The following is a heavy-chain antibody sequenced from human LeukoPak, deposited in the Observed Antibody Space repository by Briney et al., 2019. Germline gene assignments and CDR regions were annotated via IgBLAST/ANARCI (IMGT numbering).Heavy chain of an antibody. V-gene: IGHV1-24*01. CDR1: GYTLTELS. D-gene: IGHD2-2*01. J-gene: IGHJ6*03. Sequence: ASVKVSCKVSGYTLTELSMHWVRQAPGKGLEWMGGFDPEDGETIYAQKFQGRVTMTEDTSTDTAYMELSSLRSEDTAVYYCAREVGYQLPTQTKDYYYYYMDVWGKGTTVTVSS. CDR2: FDPEDGET. CDR3: AREVGYQLPTQTKDYYYYYMDV.